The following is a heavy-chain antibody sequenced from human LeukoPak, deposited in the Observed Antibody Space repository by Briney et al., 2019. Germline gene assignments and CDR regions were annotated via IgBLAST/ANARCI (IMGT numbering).Heavy chain of an antibody. J-gene: IGHJ6*03. CDR2: ISGSGGST. CDR3: AGYYDSSGYSMSGYYYYYMDV. CDR1: GFTFSSYA. V-gene: IGHV3-23*01. D-gene: IGHD3-22*01. Sequence: GGSLRLSCAASGFTFSSYAMSWVRQAPGKGLEWVSAISGSGGSTYYADSVKGRFTISRDNSKNTLYLQMNSLRAEDTAVYYCAGYYDSSGYSMSGYYYYYMDVWGKGTPVTVSS.